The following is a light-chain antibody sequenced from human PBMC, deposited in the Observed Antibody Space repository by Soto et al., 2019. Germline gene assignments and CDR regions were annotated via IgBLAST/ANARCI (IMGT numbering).Light chain of an antibody. Sequence: SALTQPASVSGSPGQSITISCTGTSSDVGGYNYVSWYQQHPGKAPKLMIYDVSNRPSGVSNRFSGSKSGNTASLTISGLQAEDEADYYCSSYTSSSRDFGPGTKVTVL. J-gene: IGLJ1*01. CDR2: DVS. CDR3: SSYTSSSRD. V-gene: IGLV2-14*01. CDR1: SSDVGGYNY.